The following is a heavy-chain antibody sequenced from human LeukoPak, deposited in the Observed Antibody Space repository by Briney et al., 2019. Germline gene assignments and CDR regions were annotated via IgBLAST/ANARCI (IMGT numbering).Heavy chain of an antibody. CDR2: IWYDGSNK. D-gene: IGHD6-13*01. CDR3: ARDLQLADAFDI. CDR1: GFTFSSYG. Sequence: GRSLRLSCAASGFTFSSYGMHWVRQAPGKGLEWVAVIWYDGSNKYYADSVKGRFTISRDNSKNTLYLQMNSLRAEDTAVYYCARDLQLADAFDIWGQGTMVTVSS. J-gene: IGHJ3*02. V-gene: IGHV3-33*01.